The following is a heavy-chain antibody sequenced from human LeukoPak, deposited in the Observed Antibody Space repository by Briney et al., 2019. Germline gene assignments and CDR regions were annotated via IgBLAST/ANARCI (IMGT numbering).Heavy chain of an antibody. V-gene: IGHV4-59*12. J-gene: IGHJ6*02. CDR1: GGSISSYY. CDR3: ASSLSWRGMDV. CDR2: IYYSGST. D-gene: IGHD2/OR15-2a*01. Sequence: PSETLSLTCTVSGGSISSYYWSWIRQPPGKGLEWIGYIYYSGSTNYNPSLKSRVTISVDRSKNQFSLKLSSVTAADTAVYYCASSLSWRGMDVWGQGTTVTVSS.